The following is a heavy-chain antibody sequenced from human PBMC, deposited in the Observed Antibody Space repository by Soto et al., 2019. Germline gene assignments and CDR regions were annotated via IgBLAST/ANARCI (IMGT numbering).Heavy chain of an antibody. Sequence: PSETLYLTCTVSGCSISSSSYYWGWIRQPPGKGLEWIGSIFYSGSTYYNPSLKSRVTISVDTSKNQFSLKLSSVTAADTAVYYCACIFSGGYSYGFSYYGMDVWGQGTTVT. CDR1: GCSISSSSYY. V-gene: IGHV4-39*01. D-gene: IGHD5-18*01. J-gene: IGHJ6*02. CDR2: IFYSGST. CDR3: ACIFSGGYSYGFSYYGMDV.